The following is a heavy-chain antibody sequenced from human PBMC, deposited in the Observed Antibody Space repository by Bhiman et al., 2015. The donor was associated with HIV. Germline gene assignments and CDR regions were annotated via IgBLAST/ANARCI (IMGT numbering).Heavy chain of an antibody. CDR3: ARRIAVVGGAFDV. V-gene: IGHV3-53*01. D-gene: IGHD6-19*01. CDR1: GFTISINY. CDR2: IYSEDGGT. Sequence: EVQLVESGGGLIQPGGSLRLSCAASGFTISINYMGWVRQAPGKGLEWVSVIYSEDGGTYYADSVKGRFTISRDNSKNTVYLEMNSLRADDTAVYYCARRIAVVGGAFDVWGQGTMVTVSS. J-gene: IGHJ3*01.